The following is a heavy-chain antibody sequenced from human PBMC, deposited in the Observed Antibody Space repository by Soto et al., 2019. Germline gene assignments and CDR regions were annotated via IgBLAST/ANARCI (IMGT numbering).Heavy chain of an antibody. D-gene: IGHD3-9*01. CDR3: ARGPRYYDILTGYQPLYYMDV. J-gene: IGHJ6*03. Sequence: GGSLRLSCAASGFTFSSYDMHWVRQATGKGLEWVSAIGTAGDTYYPGSVKGRFTISRENAKNSLYLQMNSLRAGETAVYYCARGPRYYDILTGYQPLYYMDVWGKGTTVTVSS. V-gene: IGHV3-13*01. CDR1: GFTFSSYD. CDR2: IGTAGDT.